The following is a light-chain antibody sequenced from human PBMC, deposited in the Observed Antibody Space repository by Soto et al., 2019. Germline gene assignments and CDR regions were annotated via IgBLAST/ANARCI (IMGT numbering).Light chain of an antibody. CDR1: SSDVGGYNY. V-gene: IGLV2-14*01. CDR2: EVS. J-gene: IGLJ1*01. Sequence: QSALTQPASVSGSPGQSITISCTGTSSDVGGYNYVSWYQQHPGKAPKLMIYEVSNRPSGVSNRFSGSKSGNTASLTISGLQAEDEADYYCSSYTSSSTLDVFGTGTKVPVL. CDR3: SSYTSSSTLDV.